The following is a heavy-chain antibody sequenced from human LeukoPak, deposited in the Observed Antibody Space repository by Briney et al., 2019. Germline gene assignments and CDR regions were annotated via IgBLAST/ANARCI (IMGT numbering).Heavy chain of an antibody. J-gene: IGHJ4*02. CDR2: TSPNSGDT. Sequence: ASVKVSCKASGHXFSGNYMHWVRQAPGQGLEWMGWTSPNSGDTNYAQKFQGRVTLTRDTSINTAYMELSRLRSDDTAVYYCAGGSGDYSPDYWGQGTLVTVSS. D-gene: IGHD3-22*01. CDR1: GHXFSGNY. V-gene: IGHV1-2*02. CDR3: AGGSGDYSPDY.